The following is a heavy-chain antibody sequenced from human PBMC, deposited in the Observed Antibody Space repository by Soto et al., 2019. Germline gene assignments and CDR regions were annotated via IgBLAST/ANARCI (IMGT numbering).Heavy chain of an antibody. CDR1: GYTFSGYY. J-gene: IGHJ6*02. D-gene: IGHD1-7*01. Sequence: GASVKVSCKSSGYTFSGYYVHWVRQAPGQGLEWMGVFKPTGGGSTSYAQRFQGRVTISVDTSKNPFSLKLSSVTAADTAVYYCARAKLTHPHYYYGMDVWGQGTTVTVSS. CDR3: ARAKLTHPHYYYGMDV. CDR2: FKPTGGGST. V-gene: IGHV1-46*01.